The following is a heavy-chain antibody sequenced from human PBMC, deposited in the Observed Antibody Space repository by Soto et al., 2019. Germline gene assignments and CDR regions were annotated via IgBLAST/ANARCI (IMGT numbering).Heavy chain of an antibody. Sequence: GESLKISCRGSGYNFTNYWIGWVRQMPGKGLEWMGIIYPGDSDTRYSPSFQGQVTISADKSISTAYLQWSSLKASDTAIYYCARHLRATPFDYWGQGTLVTVSS. CDR3: ARHLRATPFDY. D-gene: IGHD2-15*01. CDR1: GYNFTNYW. CDR2: IYPGDSDT. J-gene: IGHJ4*02. V-gene: IGHV5-51*01.